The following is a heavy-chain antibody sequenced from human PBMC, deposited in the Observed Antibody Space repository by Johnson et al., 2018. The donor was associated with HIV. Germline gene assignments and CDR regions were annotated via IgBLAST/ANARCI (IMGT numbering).Heavy chain of an antibody. CDR3: VRSNGRLAAFDI. Sequence: VQLVESGGGLVQPGGSLRLSCAASGFTFSSYVMSWVRQAPGKGLEWVSVIYSGDSTYYADSVKGRFTISRDNSKNTLYLQMNSLRAEDTAVYYCVRSNGRLAAFDIWGQGTMVTVSS. CDR2: IYSGDST. V-gene: IGHV3-66*01. D-gene: IGHD3-9*01. CDR1: GFTFSSYV. J-gene: IGHJ3*02.